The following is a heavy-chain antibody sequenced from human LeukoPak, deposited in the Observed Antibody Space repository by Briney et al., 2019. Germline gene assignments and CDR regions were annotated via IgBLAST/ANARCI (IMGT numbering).Heavy chain of an antibody. V-gene: IGHV3-7*01. CDR2: IRQDGGEK. J-gene: IGHJ4*01. CDR3: ARDGTAAGLYFDL. Sequence: PGGSLRLSCAASGFTFSDYSMNWVRQAPGKGLEWVASIRQDGGEKTYVDSVKGRFTISRDNTKNSLYLQMSSLRAEDTAVYYCARDGTAAGLYFDLWGQGTLVTVSS. D-gene: IGHD6-13*01. CDR1: GFTFSDYS.